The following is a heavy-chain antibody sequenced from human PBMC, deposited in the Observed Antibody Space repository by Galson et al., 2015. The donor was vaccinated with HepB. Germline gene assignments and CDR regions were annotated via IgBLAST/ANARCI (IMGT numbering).Heavy chain of an antibody. J-gene: IGHJ4*02. D-gene: IGHD3-22*01. V-gene: IGHV1-69*02. CDR2: IIPILGIA. CDR1: GGTFSSYT. Sequence: SVKVSCKASGGTFSSYTISWVRQAPGQGLEWMGRIIPILGIANYAQKFQGRVTITADKSTSTAYMELSSLRSEDTAVYYCARPYPWDDSSGYGYWGQGTLVTVSS. CDR3: ARPYPWDDSSGYGY.